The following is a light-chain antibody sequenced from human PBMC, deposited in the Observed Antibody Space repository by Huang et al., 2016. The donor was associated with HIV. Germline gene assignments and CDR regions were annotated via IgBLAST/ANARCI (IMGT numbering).Light chain of an antibody. V-gene: IGKV3-11*01. CDR3: QQRSKWPLT. Sequence: EIVLTQSPVTLSLSPGDRATLSCRASQSIGTYLAWYQQKSGQAPRLLIYDVSNRAAGVPARFSASGSETDFTLTIASLDPDDFAMYHCQQRSKWPLTFGGGTKVEMK. J-gene: IGKJ4*01. CDR2: DVS. CDR1: QSIGTY.